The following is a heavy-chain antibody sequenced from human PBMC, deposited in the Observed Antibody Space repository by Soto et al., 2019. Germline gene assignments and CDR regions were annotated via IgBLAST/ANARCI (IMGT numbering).Heavy chain of an antibody. CDR2: ISGSGGST. Sequence: GSLRLSCAASGFTFSSYAMSWVRQAPGKGLEWVSAISGSGGSTYYADSVKGRFTISRDNSKNTLYLQMNSLRAEDTAVYYCAKVLGSGSYYYYYMDVWGKGTTVTVSS. V-gene: IGHV3-23*01. CDR3: AKVLGSGSYYYYYMDV. D-gene: IGHD3-10*01. CDR1: GFTFSSYA. J-gene: IGHJ6*03.